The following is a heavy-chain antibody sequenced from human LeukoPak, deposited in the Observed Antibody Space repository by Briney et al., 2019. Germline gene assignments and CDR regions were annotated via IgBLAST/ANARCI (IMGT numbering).Heavy chain of an antibody. J-gene: IGHJ4*02. CDR2: INHSGST. V-gene: IGHV4-34*01. Sequence: PSETLSLTCAVYGGSFSGYYWSWIRQPPGKGLEWIGEINHSGSTKYNPSLKSRVTISVDTSKNQFSLKLSSVTAADTAVFHCGRGPRRYDILTGYYIWGQGTLVTVS. CDR3: GRGPRRYDILTGYYI. D-gene: IGHD3-9*01. CDR1: GGSFSGYY.